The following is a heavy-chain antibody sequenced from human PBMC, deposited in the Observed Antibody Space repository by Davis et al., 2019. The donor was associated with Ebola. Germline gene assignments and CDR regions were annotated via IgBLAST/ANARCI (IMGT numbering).Heavy chain of an antibody. J-gene: IGHJ6*02. D-gene: IGHD2-15*01. CDR3: ARDGYCSGGSCYGMDV. CDR1: GITFDDYA. V-gene: IGHV3-9*01. Sequence: SLKISCAASGITFDDYAMHWVRQAPGKGLEWVSGISWNSGSIGYPGSVKGRFTISRENAKNSLYLQMNSLRAGDTAVYYCARDGYCSGGSCYGMDVWGQGTTVTVSS. CDR2: ISWNSGSI.